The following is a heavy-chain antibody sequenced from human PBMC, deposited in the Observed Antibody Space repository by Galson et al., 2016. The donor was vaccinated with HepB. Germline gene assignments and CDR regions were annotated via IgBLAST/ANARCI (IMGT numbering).Heavy chain of an antibody. V-gene: IGHV3-33*01. CDR3: ARDPTLDPGNLIGAFDI. D-gene: IGHD2-15*01. CDR2: IWADGYNK. J-gene: IGHJ3*02. CDR1: GFTLSSYG. Sequence: SLRLSCAASGFTLSSYGMHWVRQAPGKGLEWVATIWADGYNKFYPDSVKGRFTISRDSSKNAMSLQMNSLRVEDTALYYCARDPTLDPGNLIGAFDIWGQGAIVSVSS.